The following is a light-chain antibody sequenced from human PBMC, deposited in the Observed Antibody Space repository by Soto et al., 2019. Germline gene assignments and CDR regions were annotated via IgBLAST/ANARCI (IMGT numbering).Light chain of an antibody. CDR3: QVWYTNTGI. CDR2: RDK. Sequence: SYELTQSLSVSVTQGQTARITCGGNNIGSKILHWYQQRPGQAPVVVIYRDKYRPSGIPERFSGSNSGNTATLTITRAQAGDEAAYYCQVWYTNTGIFGGGTKLTVL. J-gene: IGLJ2*01. CDR1: NIGSKI. V-gene: IGLV3-9*01.